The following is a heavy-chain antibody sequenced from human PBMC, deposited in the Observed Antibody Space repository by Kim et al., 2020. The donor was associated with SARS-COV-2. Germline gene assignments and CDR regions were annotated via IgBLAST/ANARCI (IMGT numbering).Heavy chain of an antibody. V-gene: IGHV3-21*01. CDR1: EFIFNRYS. D-gene: IGHD3-10*01. Sequence: GGSLRLSCAASEFIFNRYSMNWVRQAPGKGLEWVSTISRNSDYIYYAESVEGRFTISRDNAKNSVYLQMNSLRVDDKAIYYCARDLSLGRPGGFDYWGQGALVTVSS. CDR2: ISRNSDYI. J-gene: IGHJ4*02. CDR3: ARDLSLGRPGGFDY.